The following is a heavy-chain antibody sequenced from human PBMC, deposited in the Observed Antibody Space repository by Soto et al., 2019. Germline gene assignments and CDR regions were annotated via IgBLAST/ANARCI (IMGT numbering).Heavy chain of an antibody. Sequence: SETLSLTCAVYGGSFSGYYWSWIRQPPGKGLEWIGEINHSGSTNYNPSLKSRVTISVDTSKNQFSLKLSSVTAADTAVYYCARGDPTYSDILTGYYLDYWGRGTLVTVSS. CDR1: GGSFSGYY. D-gene: IGHD3-9*01. CDR3: ARGDPTYSDILTGYYLDY. J-gene: IGHJ4*02. V-gene: IGHV4-34*01. CDR2: INHSGST.